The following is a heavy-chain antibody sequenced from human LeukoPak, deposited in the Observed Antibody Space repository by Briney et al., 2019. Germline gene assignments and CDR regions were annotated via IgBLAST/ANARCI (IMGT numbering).Heavy chain of an antibody. CDR1: GGSISSGGYY. V-gene: IGHV4-31*03. Sequence: RTSQTLSLTCTVSGGSISSGGYYWGWIRQHPGKGLEWIGYIYYSGSTYYNPSLKSRVTTSVDTSKNQFSLKLSSVTAADTAVYYCAVPREFHDSSGVDAFDIWGQGTMVTVSS. D-gene: IGHD3-22*01. J-gene: IGHJ3*02. CDR2: IYYSGST. CDR3: AVPREFHDSSGVDAFDI.